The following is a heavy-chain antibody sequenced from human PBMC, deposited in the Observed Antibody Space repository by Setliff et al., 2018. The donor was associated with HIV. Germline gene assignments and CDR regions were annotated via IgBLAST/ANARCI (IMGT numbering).Heavy chain of an antibody. J-gene: IGHJ4*02. D-gene: IGHD4-17*01. CDR1: GYTFTDYY. V-gene: IGHV1-2*02. CDR3: ARSTTAD. CDR2: IYPNTGGT. Sequence: VASVKVSCKASGYTFTDYYIHWVRQAPGQGLEWMGWIYPNTGGTNYAEKFQGRVTITRDTSISTAYMELSRLTSDDTAVYYCARSTTADWGQGTMVTVSS.